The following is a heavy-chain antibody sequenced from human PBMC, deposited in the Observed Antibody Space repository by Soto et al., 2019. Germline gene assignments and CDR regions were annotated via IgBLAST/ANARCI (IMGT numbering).Heavy chain of an antibody. CDR1: GYSFTSYW. D-gene: IGHD3-9*01. Sequence: GESLKISCKGSGYSFTSYWISWVRQMPGKGLEWMGRIDPSDSYTDYSPSFQGHVTISADKSISTAYLQWSSLKASDTAMYYCARHEGAYDILTGRVYYYYGMDVWGQGTTVTVSS. V-gene: IGHV5-10-1*01. J-gene: IGHJ6*02. CDR2: IDPSDSYT. CDR3: ARHEGAYDILTGRVYYYYGMDV.